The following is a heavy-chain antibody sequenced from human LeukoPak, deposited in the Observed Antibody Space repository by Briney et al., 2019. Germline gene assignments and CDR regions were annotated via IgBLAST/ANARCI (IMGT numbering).Heavy chain of an antibody. CDR2: IKQDGSDK. D-gene: IGHD1-7*01. CDR3: AKEKTTGTYYVDY. J-gene: IGHJ4*02. Sequence: GGSLRLSXAASGFTFSSYWMSWVRRAPGKGLEWVANIKQDGSDKYYVDSVKGRFTISRDNAKNSVYLQMNSLRAEDTAVYYCAKEKTTGTYYVDYWGQGTLVTVSS. CDR1: GFTFSSYW. V-gene: IGHV3-7*01.